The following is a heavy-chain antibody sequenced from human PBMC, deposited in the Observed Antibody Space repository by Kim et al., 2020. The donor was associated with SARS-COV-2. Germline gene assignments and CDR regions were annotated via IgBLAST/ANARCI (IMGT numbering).Heavy chain of an antibody. J-gene: IGHJ5*02. Sequence: SETLSLTCTVSGGSISSSSYYWGWIRQPPGKGLEWIGSIYYSGSTYYNPSLKSRVTISVDTSKNQFSLKLSSVTAADTAVYYCARVGRYFDWLPNWFDPWGQGTLVTVSS. CDR3: ARVGRYFDWLPNWFDP. D-gene: IGHD3-9*01. CDR2: IYYSGST. CDR1: GGSISSSSYY. V-gene: IGHV4-39*01.